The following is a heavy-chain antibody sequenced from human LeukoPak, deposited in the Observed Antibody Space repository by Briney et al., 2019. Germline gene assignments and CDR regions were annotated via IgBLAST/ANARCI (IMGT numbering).Heavy chain of an antibody. V-gene: IGHV3-23*01. J-gene: IGHJ4*02. CDR1: GFTFTTYA. Sequence: GGSLRLSCAASGFTFTTYAMSWVRQASGKGLEWVSSVSGNGHHTYYADSVKGRFTISRDNSKNTLYLQMNSLRAEDTAVYYCAKDKTTRVGYFDYWGQGTLVTVSS. CDR3: AKDKTTRVGYFDY. CDR2: VSGNGHHT. D-gene: IGHD4-17*01.